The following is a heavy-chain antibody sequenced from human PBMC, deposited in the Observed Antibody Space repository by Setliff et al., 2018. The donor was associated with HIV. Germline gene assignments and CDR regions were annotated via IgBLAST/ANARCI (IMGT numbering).Heavy chain of an antibody. V-gene: IGHV3-30*02. CDR1: GFTFSTYG. CDR3: AKCGGVTCYSASWYFDY. D-gene: IGHD2-15*01. CDR2: IRYDVSNQ. J-gene: IGHJ4*02. Sequence: LRLSCAASGFTFSTYGMQWVRQAPGKGLEWVAFIRYDVSNQYYADSVKGRFTISRDNSKNTLYLQMNSLRAEDTAVYYCAKCGGVTCYSASWYFDYWGQGTLVTVSS.